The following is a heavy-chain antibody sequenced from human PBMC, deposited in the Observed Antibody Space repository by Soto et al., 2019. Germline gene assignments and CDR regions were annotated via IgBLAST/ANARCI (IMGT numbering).Heavy chain of an antibody. V-gene: IGHV4-39*01. CDR3: ARSTSYSSSSAPYP. J-gene: IGHJ5*02. CDR2: IYYSGST. Sequence: SETLSLTCTVSGGSISSSSYYWGWIRQPPGKGLEWIGSIYYSGSTYYNPSLKSRVTISVDTSKNQFSLKLSSVTAADTAVYYCARSTSYSSSSAPYPWGQGTLVTVSS. D-gene: IGHD6-13*01. CDR1: GGSISSSSYY.